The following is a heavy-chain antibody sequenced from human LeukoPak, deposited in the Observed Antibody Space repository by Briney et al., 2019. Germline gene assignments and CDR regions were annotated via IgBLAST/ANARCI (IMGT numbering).Heavy chain of an antibody. CDR3: AKVRSVGPYCSGGSCYPDAFDI. J-gene: IGHJ3*02. CDR1: GFTFSSYG. Sequence: GGSLRLSCAASGFTFSSYGMHWVRQAPGKGLEWVAVISYGGSNKYYADSVKGRFTISRDNSENTLYLQMNSLRAEDTAVYYCAKVRSVGPYCSGGSCYPDAFDIWGQGTMVTVSS. D-gene: IGHD2-15*01. CDR2: ISYGGSNK. V-gene: IGHV3-30*18.